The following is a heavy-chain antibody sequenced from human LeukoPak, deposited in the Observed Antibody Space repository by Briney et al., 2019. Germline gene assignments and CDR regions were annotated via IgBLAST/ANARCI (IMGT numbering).Heavy chain of an antibody. CDR3: ARQNIVVVVAATPGAFDI. CDR2: LYHSGSA. Sequence: SETLSLTCDVSDYSIRSGYYWGWIRQPPGKGLEWIGSLYHSGSAYYSPSLKSRVTISLDTSNNELSLRLSAVTAADTAIYYCARQNIVVVVAATPGAFDIWGQGTLVTVSS. J-gene: IGHJ3*02. CDR1: DYSIRSGYY. V-gene: IGHV4-38-2*01. D-gene: IGHD2-15*01.